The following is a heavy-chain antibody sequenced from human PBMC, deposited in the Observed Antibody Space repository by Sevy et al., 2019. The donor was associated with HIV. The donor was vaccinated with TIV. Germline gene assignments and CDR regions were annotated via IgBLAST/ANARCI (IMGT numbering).Heavy chain of an antibody. J-gene: IGHJ4*02. V-gene: IGHV3-7*03. CDR3: VRDGVYGSGSYGGY. Sequence: GGSRRLSCVASGFTLSRYWMNWVRQAPGKGLEWVANIKQDGSEKNYVDSVKGRFTVSRDNEKNELSLQMNSLTVDDTAVYYCVRDGVYGSGSYGGYWGQGTLVTVSS. D-gene: IGHD3-10*01. CDR1: GFTLSRYW. CDR2: IKQDGSEK.